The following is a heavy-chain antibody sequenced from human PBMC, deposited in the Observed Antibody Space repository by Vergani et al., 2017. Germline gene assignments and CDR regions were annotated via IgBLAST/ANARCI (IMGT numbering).Heavy chain of an antibody. CDR3: ARDGVVVPAAINYYYYYMDV. J-gene: IGHJ6*03. V-gene: IGHV3-48*01. D-gene: IGHD2-2*01. CDR1: GFTFSSYS. Sequence: EVQLVESGGGVVQPGGSLRLSCAASGFTFSSYSMNWVRQAPGKGLEWVAYISSSSSTIYYADSVKGRFTISRDNAKNSLYLQMNSLRAEDTAVYYCARDGVVVPAAINYYYYYMDVWGKGTTVTVSS. CDR2: ISSSSSTI.